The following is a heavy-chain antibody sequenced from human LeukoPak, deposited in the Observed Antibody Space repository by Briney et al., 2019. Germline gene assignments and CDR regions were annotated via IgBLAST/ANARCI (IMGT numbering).Heavy chain of an antibody. D-gene: IGHD1-20*01. Sequence: GGSLRLSCTVRSNYMSWVRQAPGKGLEWVSSITRSSTSTYYTDSVRGRFTISRDNAKNSLYLQMNSLRAEDTAVYYCARDNWNDAPGGFDPWGQGTLVTVSS. V-gene: IGHV3-21*01. CDR3: ARDNWNDAPGGFDP. CDR2: ITRSSTST. CDR1: TVRSNY. J-gene: IGHJ5*02.